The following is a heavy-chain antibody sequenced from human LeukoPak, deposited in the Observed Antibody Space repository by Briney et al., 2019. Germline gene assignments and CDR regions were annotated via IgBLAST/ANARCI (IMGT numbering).Heavy chain of an antibody. Sequence: PSETLSLTCTVSGGSVSSGSYYWSWIRQPPGKGLEWIGEINHSGSTNYNPSLKSRVTISVDTSKNQFSLKLSSVTAADTAVYYCAGGDYDWFDPWGQGTLVTVSS. V-gene: IGHV4-39*07. CDR3: AGGDYDWFDP. CDR1: GGSVSSGSYY. CDR2: INHSGST. D-gene: IGHD4-17*01. J-gene: IGHJ5*02.